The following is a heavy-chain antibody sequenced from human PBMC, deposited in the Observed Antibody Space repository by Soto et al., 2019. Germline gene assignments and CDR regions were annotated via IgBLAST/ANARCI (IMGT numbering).Heavy chain of an antibody. CDR2: IIPIFGTA. D-gene: IGHD2-21*01. CDR3: AREGASGSHIGY. V-gene: IGHV1-69*01. J-gene: IGHJ4*02. CDR1: GGTFSSYA. Sequence: QVQLVQSGAEVKKPGSSVKVSCKASGGTFSSYAISWVRQAPGQGLEWMGGIIPIFGTANYAQKFQGRVTITADESTSTDYMELSSLRSEETAVYYSAREGASGSHIGYWGKGPLVSVS.